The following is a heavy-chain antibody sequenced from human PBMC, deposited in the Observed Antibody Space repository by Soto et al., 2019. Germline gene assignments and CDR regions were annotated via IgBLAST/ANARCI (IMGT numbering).Heavy chain of an antibody. V-gene: IGHV3-23*01. CDR1: GFTFISYA. CDR3: AKDRSSSWRTYYYYYYGMDV. J-gene: IGHJ6*02. D-gene: IGHD6-13*01. CDR2: ISGSGGST. Sequence: QSGGSLRLSCAASGFTFISYAMSWVRQAPGKGLEWVSAISGSGGSTYYADSVKGRFTISRDNSKNTLYLQMNSLRAEDTAVYYCAKDRSSSWRTYYYYYYGMDVWGQGTTVTVSS.